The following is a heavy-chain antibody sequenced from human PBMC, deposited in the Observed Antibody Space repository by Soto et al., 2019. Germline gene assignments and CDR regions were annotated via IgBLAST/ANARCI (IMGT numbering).Heavy chain of an antibody. CDR1: GFTFSDYY. CDR3: ARVARLADY. V-gene: IGHV3-11*05. Sequence: QVQLVESGGGLVKPGGSLRLSCAASGFTFSDYYMNWIRQSPGKGLEWISYISESSRDTNYADPVKGRFTISRDNAKNSLYLEMNSLRDEDTAIYYCARVARLADYWGQGTLVTVSS. CDR2: ISESSRDT. D-gene: IGHD5-12*01. J-gene: IGHJ4*02.